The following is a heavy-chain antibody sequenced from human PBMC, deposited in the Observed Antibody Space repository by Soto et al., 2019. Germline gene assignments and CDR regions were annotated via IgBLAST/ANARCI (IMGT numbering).Heavy chain of an antibody. CDR1: GGSISSSSYY. CDR3: ARHVSWIPSNWFDP. V-gene: IGHV4-39*01. Sequence: SETLSLTCTVSGGSISSSSYYWGWIRQPPGKGLEWIGSIYYSGSTYYNPSLKSRVTISVDTSKNQFSLKLSSVTAADTAVYYCARHVSWIPSNWFDPWGQGTLVTVSS. D-gene: IGHD2-2*03. J-gene: IGHJ5*02. CDR2: IYYSGST.